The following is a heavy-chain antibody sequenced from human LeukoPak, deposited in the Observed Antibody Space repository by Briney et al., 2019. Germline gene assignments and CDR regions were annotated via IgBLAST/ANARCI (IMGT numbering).Heavy chain of an antibody. D-gene: IGHD3-22*01. CDR2: INHSGST. CDR1: GGSFSGYY. CDR3: ARVNQFTTAFDY. J-gene: IGHJ4*02. Sequence: EASETLSLTCAVYGGSFSGYYWSWIRQPPGKGLEWIGEINHSGSTNYNPSLKSRVTISVDTSKNQFSLKLSSVTAADTAVYYCARVNQFTTAFDYWGQGTLVTVSS. V-gene: IGHV4-34*01.